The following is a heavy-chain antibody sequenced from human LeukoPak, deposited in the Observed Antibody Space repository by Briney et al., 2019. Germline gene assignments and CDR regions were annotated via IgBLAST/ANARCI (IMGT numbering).Heavy chain of an antibody. CDR3: AKDVSSNYYYMDV. Sequence: QPGGSLRLSCAVSGFTFTNYWMTWVRQAPGKGLEWVSAISGSGGSTYYADSVKGRFTISRDNSKNTLYLQMNSLRAEDTAVYYCAKDVSSNYYYMDVWGKGTTVTVSS. CDR2: ISGSGGST. J-gene: IGHJ6*03. V-gene: IGHV3-23*01. CDR1: GFTFTNYW.